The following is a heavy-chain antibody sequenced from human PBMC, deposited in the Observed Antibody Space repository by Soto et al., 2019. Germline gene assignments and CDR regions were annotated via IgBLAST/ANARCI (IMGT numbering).Heavy chain of an antibody. Sequence: GGSLRLSCAASGFTFSSYGMHWVRQAPGKGPEWVAVISYDGSNKYYADSVKGRFTISRDNSKNTLYLQMNSLRAEDTAVYYCARDSGSSSSNYYYYGMDVWGQGTTVTVSS. J-gene: IGHJ6*02. CDR2: ISYDGSNK. CDR3: ARDSGSSSSNYYYYGMDV. CDR1: GFTFSSYG. V-gene: IGHV3-30*19. D-gene: IGHD6-6*01.